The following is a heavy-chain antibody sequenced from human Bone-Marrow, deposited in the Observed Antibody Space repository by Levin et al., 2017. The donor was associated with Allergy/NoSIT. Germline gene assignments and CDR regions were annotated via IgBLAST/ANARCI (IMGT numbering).Heavy chain of an antibody. CDR1: GFTFSSYW. J-gene: IGHJ5*02. V-gene: IGHV3-7*01. D-gene: IGHD6-13*01. Sequence: GESLKISCAASGFTFSSYWMSWVRQAPGKGLEWVTSIKEDGSVKFYVDSVKGRFTISRDNAKNSLYLQMNTLRVEDTAVYYCLGPIAAAFYPYNWFDPWGQGTLVTVSS. CDR2: IKEDGSVK. CDR3: LGPIAAAFYPYNWFDP.